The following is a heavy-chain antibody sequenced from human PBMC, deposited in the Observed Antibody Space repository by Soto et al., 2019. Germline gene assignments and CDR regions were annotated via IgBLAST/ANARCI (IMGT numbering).Heavy chain of an antibody. CDR1: GYTFTSYD. J-gene: IGHJ4*02. V-gene: IGHV1-8*01. CDR2: MNPNSGNT. Sequence: QVQLVQSGAEVKKPGASVKVSCKASGYTFTSYDINWVRQATGQGLEWMGWMNPNSGNTGYAQKFQGRVTRTRKPPIGTAYRGLSRLRCGGTAVYYCARGGGVYSSSSWGWGYWGQGTLVTVSS. D-gene: IGHD6-6*01. CDR3: ARGGGVYSSSSWGWGY.